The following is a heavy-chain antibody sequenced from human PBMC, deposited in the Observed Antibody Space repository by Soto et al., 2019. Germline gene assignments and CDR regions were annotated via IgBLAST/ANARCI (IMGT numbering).Heavy chain of an antibody. CDR3: AKDGKMRTKVWFPAGYGMDV. V-gene: IGHV3-23*01. D-gene: IGHD3-10*01. Sequence: PXESMRLSCAASGFTFSRYAMNWVRQAPGRGLQWISGISVSGDNTSYVESVRGRFTVYRDNSKSTLYLQMNNLRAEDTALYYCAKDGKMRTKVWFPAGYGMDVWGQGTTVTV. J-gene: IGHJ6*02. CDR1: GFTFSRYA. CDR2: ISVSGDNT.